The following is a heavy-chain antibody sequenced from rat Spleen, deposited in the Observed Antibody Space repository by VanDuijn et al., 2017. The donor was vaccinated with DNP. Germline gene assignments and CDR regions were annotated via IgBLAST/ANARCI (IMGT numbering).Heavy chain of an antibody. J-gene: IGHJ2*01. Sequence: EVQLVESGGGLVQPGRSMILSCAASGFTFSNSDMAWVRQAPTKGLEWVASISTSGGSTYYRDSVKGRFTVSRDNAKSSLYLQMNSLKSEDTATYYCARRGPEGMDWGQGVMVTVSS. CDR1: GFTFSNSD. CDR3: ARRGPEGMD. CDR2: ISTSGGST. D-gene: IGHD1-11*01. V-gene: IGHV5-25*01.